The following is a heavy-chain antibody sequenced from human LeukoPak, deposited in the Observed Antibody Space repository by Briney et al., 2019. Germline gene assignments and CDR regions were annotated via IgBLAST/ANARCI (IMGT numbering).Heavy chain of an antibody. Sequence: PGGSLRLSCAASEFAFSTYNMNWVRQAPGKGLEWVSTFKTKYNQVYYAESVRGRFTISTDNSKNTVFLQMNSLGAEDTALYYCARSVPDYTRFDYWGQGALVTVSS. D-gene: IGHD4-11*01. V-gene: IGHV3-21*04. CDR1: EFAFSTYN. CDR2: FKTKYNQV. CDR3: ARSVPDYTRFDY. J-gene: IGHJ4*02.